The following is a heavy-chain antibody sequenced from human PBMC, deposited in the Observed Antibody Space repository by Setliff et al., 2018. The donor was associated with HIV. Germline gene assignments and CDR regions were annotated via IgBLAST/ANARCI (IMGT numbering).Heavy chain of an antibody. D-gene: IGHD1-7*01. Sequence: SETLSLTCSISGATIHYHYWSWIRQPPGKGLEWIGYVDYSGDTEYNPSLQSRATISRDPSKSQVSLTLNSATAADTAVYYCTRGPGGTVPKPLEAFDVWVRGAVVTVSS. CDR3: TRGPGGTVPKPLEAFDV. CDR2: VDYSGDT. CDR1: GATIHYHY. J-gene: IGHJ3*01. V-gene: IGHV4-59*11.